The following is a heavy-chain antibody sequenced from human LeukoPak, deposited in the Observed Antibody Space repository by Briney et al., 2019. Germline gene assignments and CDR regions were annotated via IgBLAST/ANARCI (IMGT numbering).Heavy chain of an antibody. CDR1: GGSFSGYY. V-gene: IGHV4-34*01. D-gene: IGHD3-10*01. J-gene: IGHJ6*03. CDR2: INHSGST. Sequence: SETLSLTCAVYGGSFSGYYWSWIRQPPGKGLEWIGEINHSGSTNYNPSLKSRVTISVDTSKNQFSLKLSSVTAADTAVYYCARGRSLITMVRGVIKKYYYMDVWGKGTTVTVSS. CDR3: ARGRSLITMVRGVIKKYYYMDV.